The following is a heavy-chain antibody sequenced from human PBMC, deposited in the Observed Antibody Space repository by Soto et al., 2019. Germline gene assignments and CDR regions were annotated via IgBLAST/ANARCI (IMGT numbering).Heavy chain of an antibody. Sequence: SKTLSLTCTVSGGSISSSSYYWGGIRQPPEKVLEWIGNIFYIGSTYYNPSLKSRVTLSLDTSKNQFSLKVRSVTAGETDVYFCGSWSLLWFGDPGYYFDYWGQGTLVSVSS. CDR2: IFYIGST. CDR1: GGSISSSSYY. CDR3: GSWSLLWFGDPGYYFDY. J-gene: IGHJ4*02. V-gene: IGHV4-39*01. D-gene: IGHD3-10*01.